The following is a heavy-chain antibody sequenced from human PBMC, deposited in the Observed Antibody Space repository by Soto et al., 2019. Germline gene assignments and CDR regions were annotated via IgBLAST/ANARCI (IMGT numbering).Heavy chain of an antibody. V-gene: IGHV3-49*04. CDR1: GFTFGDYA. CDR3: TRAPTMVRGVIIPHFDY. J-gene: IGHJ4*02. CDR2: IRSKAYGGTT. Sequence: GGSLRLSCTASGFTFGDYAMSWVLQAPGKGLEWVGFIRSKAYGGTTEYAASVKGRFTISRDDSKSIAYLQMNSLKTEETAVYYCTRAPTMVRGVIIPHFDYWGQGTLVTVSS. D-gene: IGHD3-10*01.